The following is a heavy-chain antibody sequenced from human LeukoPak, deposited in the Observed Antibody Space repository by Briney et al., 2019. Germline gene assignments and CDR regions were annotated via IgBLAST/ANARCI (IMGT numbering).Heavy chain of an antibody. CDR1: GYSFNSYW. V-gene: IGHV5-51*01. Sequence: GESLKISCKGSGYSFNSYWIGWVRQMPGKSLEWMGIIYPGDSDTRFSPSFQGQVTISADKSIRTAYLQWCSLKASDTAMYYCARMGGGAVAGTGHYYYYGMDVWGKGTTVTVSS. D-gene: IGHD6-19*01. CDR3: ARMGGGAVAGTGHYYYYGMDV. J-gene: IGHJ6*04. CDR2: IYPGDSDT.